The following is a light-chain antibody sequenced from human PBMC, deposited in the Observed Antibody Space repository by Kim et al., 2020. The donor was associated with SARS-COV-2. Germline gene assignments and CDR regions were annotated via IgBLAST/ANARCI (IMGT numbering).Light chain of an antibody. V-gene: IGLV1-51*01. CDR2: DNN. J-gene: IGLJ7*01. CDR3: GTWDSSLSAGV. Sequence: GEKVTISCYGSSSNMGNNYVSWYQQLPGTAPKLLIYDNNKRPSGIPDRFSGSKSGTSATLGITGLQTGDEADYYCGTWDSSLSAGVFGGGTQLTVL. CDR1: SSNMGNNY.